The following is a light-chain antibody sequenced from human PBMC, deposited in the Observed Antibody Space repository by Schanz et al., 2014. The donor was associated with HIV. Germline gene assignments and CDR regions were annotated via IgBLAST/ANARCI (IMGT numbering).Light chain of an antibody. CDR1: QSIGNS. CDR3: QQYDSYPIT. V-gene: IGKV1-5*03. J-gene: IGKJ4*01. CDR2: SAS. Sequence: DIQMTQSPSTLSASVGDRVTITCRASQSIGNSLAWFQLKPGRAPKLLIYSASRLQTGVPSTFSGTGSGTEFTLTISSLQPDDFAIYYCQQYDSYPITFGGGTNVEIK.